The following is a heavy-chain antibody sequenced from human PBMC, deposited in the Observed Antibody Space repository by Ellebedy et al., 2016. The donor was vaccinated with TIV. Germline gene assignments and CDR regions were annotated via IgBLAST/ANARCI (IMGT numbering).Heavy chain of an antibody. CDR3: AREAPSHLLKNLFDY. V-gene: IGHV3-21*01. D-gene: IGHD1-14*01. CDR2: ISSSSNDR. CDR1: GFTFSSYA. Sequence: GESLKISXAASGFTFSSYAMNWVRQAPGKGLEWVSSISSSSNDRHYVDSVKGRFTISRDNAKKSLYLQMNSLRAEDSAVYFCAREAPSHLLKNLFDYWGQGTLVTVSS. J-gene: IGHJ4*02.